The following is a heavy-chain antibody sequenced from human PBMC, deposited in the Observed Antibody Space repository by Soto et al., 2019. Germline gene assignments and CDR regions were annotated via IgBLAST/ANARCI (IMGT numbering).Heavy chain of an antibody. V-gene: IGHV3-23*01. J-gene: IGHJ4*02. CDR1: GFTFSSYA. CDR3: AEDRGSSWYFSTLDY. Sequence: PGGSLRLSCAASGFTFSSYAMSWVRQAPGKGLEWVSAISGSGGSTYYADSVRGRFTISRDNSKNTLYLQMNSLRAEDTAVYYCAEDRGSSWYFSTLDYWGQGTLVTVSS. CDR2: ISGSGGST. D-gene: IGHD6-13*01.